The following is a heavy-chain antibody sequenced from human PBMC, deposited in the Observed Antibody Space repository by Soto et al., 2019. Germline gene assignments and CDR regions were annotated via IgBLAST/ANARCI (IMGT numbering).Heavy chain of an antibody. V-gene: IGHV3-30*18. Sequence: QVQLVESGGGVVQPGTSLRLSCVVSGFTLSNTGVHWVRQAPGKGLEWVAMISHDGFSQYYLDSVKGRFTISRDNSKNTLYLQMHSLRPEDTSVYYCAKDWGSSGWYNWFDSWGQGTLVTVSS. CDR3: AKDWGSSGWYNWFDS. J-gene: IGHJ5*01. CDR1: GFTLSNTG. D-gene: IGHD6-19*01. CDR2: ISHDGFSQ.